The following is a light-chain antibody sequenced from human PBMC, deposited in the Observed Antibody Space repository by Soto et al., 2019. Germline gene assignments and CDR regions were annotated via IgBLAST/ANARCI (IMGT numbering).Light chain of an antibody. V-gene: IGLV4-69*01. CDR2: LNSDGSH. Sequence: QPVLTQSPSASASLGASVKLTCTLSSGHSSYAIAWHQQQPEKGPRYLMKLNSDGSHSKGDGIPDGFSGSSSGAERYLTISSLQSEDEADYYCQTWGTGIQVFGGGTKLTVL. CDR3: QTWGTGIQV. J-gene: IGLJ3*02. CDR1: SGHSSYA.